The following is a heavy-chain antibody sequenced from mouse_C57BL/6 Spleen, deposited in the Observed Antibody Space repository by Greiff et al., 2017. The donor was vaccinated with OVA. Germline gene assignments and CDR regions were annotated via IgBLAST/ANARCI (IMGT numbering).Heavy chain of an antibody. Sequence: VQLQQSGPELVKPGASVKMSCKASGYTFTDYNMHWVKQSHGKSLEWIGYINPNNGGTSYNQKFKGKATLTVNKSSSTAYMELRSLTSEDSAVYYCARWGLRDYYAMDYWGQGTSVTVSS. V-gene: IGHV1-22*01. CDR2: INPNNGGT. J-gene: IGHJ4*01. CDR3: ARWGLRDYYAMDY. CDR1: GYTFTDYN. D-gene: IGHD2-4*01.